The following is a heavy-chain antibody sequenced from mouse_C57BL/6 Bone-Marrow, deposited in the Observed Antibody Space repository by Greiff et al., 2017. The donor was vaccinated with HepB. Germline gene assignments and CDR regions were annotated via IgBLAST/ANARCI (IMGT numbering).Heavy chain of an antibody. CDR1: GYSITSDY. J-gene: IGHJ1*03. Sequence: EVQGVESGPGLAKPSQTLSLTCSVTGYSITSDYWNWIRKFPGNKLEYMGYISYSGSTYYNPSLKSRISITRDTSKNQYYLQLNSVTTEDTATYYCARYPPMYYGSKDWYFDVWGTGTTVTVSS. CDR3: ARYPPMYYGSKDWYFDV. V-gene: IGHV3-8*01. CDR2: ISYSGST. D-gene: IGHD1-1*01.